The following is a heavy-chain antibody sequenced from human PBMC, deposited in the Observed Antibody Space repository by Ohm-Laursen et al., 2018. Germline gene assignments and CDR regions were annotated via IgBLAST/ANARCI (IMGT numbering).Heavy chain of an antibody. Sequence: GSLRLSCAASGFTFRSYWMHWVRQAPGKGLVWVSRINSDGSSTTYADSVKGRFTISRDNAKNSLYLQMNSLRAEDTAVYYCTYDSGWSFGYWGQGTLVTVSS. CDR2: INSDGSST. CDR1: GFTFRSYW. CDR3: TYDSGWSFGY. D-gene: IGHD6-19*01. J-gene: IGHJ4*02. V-gene: IGHV3-74*01.